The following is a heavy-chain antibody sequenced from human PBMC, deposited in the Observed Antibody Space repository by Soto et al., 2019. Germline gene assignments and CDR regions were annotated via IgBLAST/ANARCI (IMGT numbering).Heavy chain of an antibody. CDR2: MNPNSGNT. V-gene: IGHV1-8*01. CDR1: GYTFTSYD. CDR3: ARLHYDFWRGYFDAFDI. D-gene: IGHD3-3*01. J-gene: IGHJ3*02. Sequence: AAVKVSCKASGYTFTSYDINWVRQATGQGLEWMGWMNPNSGNTGYAQKFQGRVTMTRNTSISTAYMELSSLRSEDTAVYYCARLHYDFWRGYFDAFDIRCQGTMFTV.